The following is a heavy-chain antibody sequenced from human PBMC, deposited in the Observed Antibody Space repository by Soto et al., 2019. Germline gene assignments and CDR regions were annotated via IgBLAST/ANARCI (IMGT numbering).Heavy chain of an antibody. D-gene: IGHD6-6*01. Sequence: PGGSLRLSCAASGITFSSYAKSWVRQAPGKGLEWVSAISGSGGSTYYADSVKGRFTISRDNSKNTLYLQMNSLRAEDTAVYYCAKDPSSSPYYFDYWGQGTLVTVSS. J-gene: IGHJ4*02. CDR2: ISGSGGST. CDR3: AKDPSSSPYYFDY. CDR1: GITFSSYA. V-gene: IGHV3-23*01.